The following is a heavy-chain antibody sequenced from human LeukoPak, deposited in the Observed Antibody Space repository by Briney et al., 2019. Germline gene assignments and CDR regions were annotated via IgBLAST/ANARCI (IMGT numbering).Heavy chain of an antibody. CDR3: AGIPGGGGYLRFGI. J-gene: IGHJ3*02. CDR2: IYYSGST. Sequence: PSETLSLTCTVSGGSISSSSYYWGWIRQPPGKGLEWIGSIYYSGSTYYNPSLKSRVTISVDTSKNQFSLKLSSVTAADTAVYYCAGIPGGGGYLRFGIWGQGTMVTVSS. V-gene: IGHV4-39*07. CDR1: GGSISSSSYY. D-gene: IGHD3-22*01.